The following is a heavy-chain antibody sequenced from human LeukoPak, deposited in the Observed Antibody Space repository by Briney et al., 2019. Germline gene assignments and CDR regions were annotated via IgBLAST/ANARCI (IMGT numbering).Heavy chain of an antibody. Sequence: GGSLRLSCAASRFTFSSYAMSWVRQAPGKGLEWVSAISGSGGSTYYADSVKGRFTISRDNSKNTLYLQMNSLRAEDTAVYYCAKESVQQLVPNWFDPWGQGTLVTVSS. V-gene: IGHV3-23*01. CDR1: RFTFSSYA. CDR2: ISGSGGST. D-gene: IGHD6-13*01. CDR3: AKESVQQLVPNWFDP. J-gene: IGHJ5*02.